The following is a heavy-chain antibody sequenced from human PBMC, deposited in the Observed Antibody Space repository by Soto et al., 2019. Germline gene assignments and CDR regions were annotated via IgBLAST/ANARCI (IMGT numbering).Heavy chain of an antibody. D-gene: IGHD3-3*01. CDR1: GFTFSSYG. CDR3: AKSLPRSSSYDFWSGYFHGMDV. V-gene: IGHV3-30*18. CDR2: ISYDGSNK. Sequence: PGGSLRLSCAASGFTFSSYGMHWVRQAPGKGLEWVAVISYDGSNKYYADSVKGRFTISRDNSKNTLYLQMNSLRAEDTAVYYCAKSLPRSSSYDFWSGYFHGMDVWGQGTTVTAP. J-gene: IGHJ6*02.